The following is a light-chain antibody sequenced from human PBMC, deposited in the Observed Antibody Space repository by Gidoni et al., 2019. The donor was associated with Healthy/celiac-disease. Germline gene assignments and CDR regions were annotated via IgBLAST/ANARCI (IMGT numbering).Light chain of an antibody. CDR2: DAS. V-gene: IGKV3-11*01. CDR3: QLLSDWPPLT. J-gene: IGKJ4*01. CDR1: QSVSSY. Sequence: EIVLTQSPATLSLSPGERATLSCRASQSVSSYLAWYQQKPGQAPRRLIYDASSRATGIPAWFSGSGSGTDFTLAICSLEPEDFAGYYCQLLSDWPPLTFGGGTKVDIK.